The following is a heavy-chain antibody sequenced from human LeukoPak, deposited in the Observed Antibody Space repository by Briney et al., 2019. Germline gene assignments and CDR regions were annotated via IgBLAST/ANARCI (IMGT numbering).Heavy chain of an antibody. CDR1: GYTLTELS. V-gene: IGHV1-24*01. D-gene: IGHD5-18*01. J-gene: IGHJ3*02. CDR3: AAGYSYGFDAFDI. Sequence: ASVKVSCKVSGYTLTELSMHWVRQAPGKGLEWVGGFDPEDGETIYAQKFQGRVTMTEDTSTDTAYMELSSLRSEDTAVYYCAAGYSYGFDAFDIWGQGTMVTVSS. CDR2: FDPEDGET.